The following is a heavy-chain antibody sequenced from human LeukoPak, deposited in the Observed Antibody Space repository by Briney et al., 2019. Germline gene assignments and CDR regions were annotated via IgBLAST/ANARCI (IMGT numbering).Heavy chain of an antibody. D-gene: IGHD3-22*01. J-gene: IGHJ5*02. V-gene: IGHV1-2*02. Sequence: SVKVSCKASGYTFTGYYMHWVRQAPGQGLEWMGWINPNSGGTNYAQKFQGRVTMTRDTSISTAYMELSRLRSDDTAVYYCARAHRTYYYDSTPRPDNWFDPWGQGTLVTVSS. CDR2: INPNSGGT. CDR3: ARAHRTYYYDSTPRPDNWFDP. CDR1: GYTFTGYY.